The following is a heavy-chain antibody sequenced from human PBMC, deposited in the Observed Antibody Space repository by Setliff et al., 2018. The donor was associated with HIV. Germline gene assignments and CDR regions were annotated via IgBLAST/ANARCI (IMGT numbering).Heavy chain of an antibody. D-gene: IGHD2-21*02. CDR2: IYTSGST. CDR1: GGSISSGGYY. Sequence: SETLSLTCTVSGGSISSGGYYWSWIRQPAGKGLEWIGHIYTSGSTNYNPSLKSRVTISVDTSKNQFSLKLSSVTAADTAVYYCAREPTLYCGGDCYFDYWGQGTLVTVSS. J-gene: IGHJ4*02. V-gene: IGHV4-61*09. CDR3: AREPTLYCGGDCYFDY.